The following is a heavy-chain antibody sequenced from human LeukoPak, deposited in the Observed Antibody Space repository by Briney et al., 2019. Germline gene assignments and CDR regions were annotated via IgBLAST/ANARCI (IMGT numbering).Heavy chain of an antibody. CDR1: GFNFNDAA. Sequence: GGSLRLSCAASGFNFNDAAMTWVRQAPGKGLEWVSLIASSGRDTYYTDSVRGRFTISRDNSKKTLSLQMNSLRVEDTAIYYCAKDIQLSAWGLGTMVTVSS. CDR3: AKDIQLSA. V-gene: IGHV3-23*01. D-gene: IGHD5-24*01. CDR2: IASSGRDT. J-gene: IGHJ3*01.